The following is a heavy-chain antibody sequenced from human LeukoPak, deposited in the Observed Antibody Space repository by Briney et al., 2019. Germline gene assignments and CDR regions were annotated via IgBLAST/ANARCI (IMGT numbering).Heavy chain of an antibody. D-gene: IGHD6-6*01. CDR2: ISSSGGWT. CDR3: VKDPYSSSSGGPYAMDV. CDR1: GFTFSSYA. V-gene: IGHV3-23*01. Sequence: GGSLRLSCAASGFTFSSYAMSWVRQAPGKGLEWASAISSSGGWTYYADSVKGRFTISRDNSKNTLYLQMNSLRVEDTAVYYCVKDPYSSSSGGPYAMDVWGQGTTVTVSS. J-gene: IGHJ6*02.